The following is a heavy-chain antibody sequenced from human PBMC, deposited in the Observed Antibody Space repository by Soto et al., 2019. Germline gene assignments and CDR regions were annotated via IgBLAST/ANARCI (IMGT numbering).Heavy chain of an antibody. V-gene: IGHV3-30*18. J-gene: IGHJ6*02. Sequence: QVQLVESGGGVVQPGRSLRLSCAASGFTFSSYGMHWVRQAPGKGLEWVAVISYDGSNKYYADSVKGRFTISRDNSKNTLYLQMNSLRAEDTAVYYCAKDGRGGEWLRSYYYYGMDVWGQGTTVTVSS. CDR3: AKDGRGGEWLRSYYYYGMDV. CDR2: ISYDGSNK. D-gene: IGHD5-12*01. CDR1: GFTFSSYG.